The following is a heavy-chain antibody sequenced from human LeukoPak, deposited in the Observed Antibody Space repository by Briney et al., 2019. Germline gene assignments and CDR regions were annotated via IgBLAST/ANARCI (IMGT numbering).Heavy chain of an antibody. Sequence: GGSLRLSCAASGFTFSSYGMHWVRQAPGKGLEWVAVILSDGSKEFYTDSVKGRFTISRDNSKNTLYLQMNSLRAEDTAVYYCARGSSSSFNYWGQGTLVTVSS. J-gene: IGHJ4*02. D-gene: IGHD6-6*01. CDR3: ARGSSSSFNY. CDR1: GFTFSSYG. V-gene: IGHV3-33*01. CDR2: ILSDGSKE.